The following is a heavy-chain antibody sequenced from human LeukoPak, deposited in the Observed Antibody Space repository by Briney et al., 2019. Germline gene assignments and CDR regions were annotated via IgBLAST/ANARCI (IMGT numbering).Heavy chain of an antibody. V-gene: IGHV4-4*02. CDR1: GGSIINSNW. J-gene: IGHJ3*02. Sequence: SGTLSLTCAVSGGSIINSNWWSWVRQPPGKGLEWIGEIDHSGSTSYNPSLKSRVTMSVDRSQNQYSLRLSTVTAADTAVYYCARDRGFDIWGQGTMVTVSS. CDR3: ARDRGFDI. CDR2: IDHSGST. D-gene: IGHD1-26*01.